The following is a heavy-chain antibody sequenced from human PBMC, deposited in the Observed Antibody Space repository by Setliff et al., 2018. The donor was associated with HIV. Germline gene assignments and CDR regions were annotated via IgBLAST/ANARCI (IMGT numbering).Heavy chain of an antibody. J-gene: IGHJ4*02. CDR2: VSYTGTT. CDR3: ARVRRDGNSFDD. D-gene: IGHD4-4*01. V-gene: IGHV4-30-4*01. CDR1: YDTISTADYY. Sequence: SETLSLTCTASYDTISTADYYWSWIRQPPGKGLEWIGFVSYTGTTRYSPSLKSRVTISLDTSKNQFSLKLSSVTAADTAVYFCARVRRDGNSFDDWGQGTLVTVS.